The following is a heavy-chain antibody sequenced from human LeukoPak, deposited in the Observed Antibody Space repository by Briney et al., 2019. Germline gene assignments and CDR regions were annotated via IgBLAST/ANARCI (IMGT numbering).Heavy chain of an antibody. J-gene: IGHJ5*02. D-gene: IGHD5-18*01. Sequence: SETLSLTCSVSGGSITGSTYYWAWIRQPPGEGLEWIGSINYSGSTYYTPSLKSRVTISVDTSKNQFSLRLSSVTAADTAVYYCARQNGYLNWFDPWGQGTLVTVSS. CDR3: ARQNGYLNWFDP. V-gene: IGHV4-39*07. CDR1: GGSITGSTYY. CDR2: INYSGST.